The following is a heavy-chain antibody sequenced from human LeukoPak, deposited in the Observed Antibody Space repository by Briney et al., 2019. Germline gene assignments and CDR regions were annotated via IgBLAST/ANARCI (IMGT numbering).Heavy chain of an antibody. CDR1: GFTFSSYA. D-gene: IGHD6-19*01. J-gene: IGHJ4*02. CDR2: ISGSGGST. Sequence: GGSLRLSCVASGFTFSSYAMSWVRQAPGKGLEWVSGISGSGGSTSYADSVKGRFTISRDNSKNTLFLQMNSLRAEDTAVYYCAKETYSSGWYPYFDYWGQGTLVTVSS. V-gene: IGHV3-23*01. CDR3: AKETYSSGWYPYFDY.